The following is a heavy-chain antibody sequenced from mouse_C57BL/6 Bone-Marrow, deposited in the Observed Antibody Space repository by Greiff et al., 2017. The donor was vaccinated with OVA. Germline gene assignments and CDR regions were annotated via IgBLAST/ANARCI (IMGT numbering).Heavy chain of an antibody. D-gene: IGHD2-5*01. CDR1: GYTFTSYW. V-gene: IGHV1-55*01. Sequence: QVQLQQSGAELVKPGASVQMSCKASGYTFTSYWITWVKQRPGQGLEWIGDIYPGSGSTNYNEKFKSKATLTVDTSSRTAYMQLSSLTSEDSAVYYGARGGYYSNFDWYFDVWGTGTTVTVSS. CDR3: ARGGYYSNFDWYFDV. J-gene: IGHJ1*03. CDR2: IYPGSGST.